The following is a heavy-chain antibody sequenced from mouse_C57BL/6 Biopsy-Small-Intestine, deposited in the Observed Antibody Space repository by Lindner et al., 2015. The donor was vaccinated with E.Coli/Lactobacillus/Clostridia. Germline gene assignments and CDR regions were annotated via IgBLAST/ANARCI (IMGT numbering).Heavy chain of an antibody. J-gene: IGHJ4*01. V-gene: IGHV1-59*01. Sequence: SVKVSCKTSGYTFTDYFMHWVRQAPGKGLEWMGGFDPEDGETIYAQKFQGRVTMTDDTSTDTAYMELSSLRSEDTAVYYCATRVAYYYDSSGHYFNYWGQGTLVTVSS. CDR1: GYTFTDYF. CDR2: FDPEDGET. D-gene: IGHD1-1*01. CDR3: ATRVAYYYDSSGHYFNY.